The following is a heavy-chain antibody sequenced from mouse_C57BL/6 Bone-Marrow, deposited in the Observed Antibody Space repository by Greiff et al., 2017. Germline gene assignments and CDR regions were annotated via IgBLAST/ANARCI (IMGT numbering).Heavy chain of an antibody. CDR1: GFTFSDYY. CDR3: ARLLSDY. J-gene: IGHJ2*01. Sequence: EVQRVESGGGLVQPGGSLKLSCAASGFTFSDYYMSWVRQTPEKRLEWVAYISNGGGSTYYPDTVKGRFTIYRDNAKNTLYLQMSRLKSEDTAMYYCARLLSDYWGQGTTLTVSS. V-gene: IGHV5-12*01. CDR2: ISNGGGST.